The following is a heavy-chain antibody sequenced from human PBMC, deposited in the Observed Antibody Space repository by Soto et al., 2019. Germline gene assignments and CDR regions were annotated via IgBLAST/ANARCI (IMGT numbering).Heavy chain of an antibody. CDR3: AIFGTVTTPFDF. CDR2: ISWNSGNI. D-gene: IGHD4-17*01. CDR1: GFSFDDYA. V-gene: IGHV3-9*01. J-gene: IGHJ4*02. Sequence: EVQLVESGGGLVQPGRSLRLSCAASGFSFDDYAMHWVRQAPGKGLEWVSGISWNSGNIGYVDSVKGRFTISRDNAESSLYLQMNSVRAEDTALYYCAIFGTVTTPFDFWGQGTLVTVSS.